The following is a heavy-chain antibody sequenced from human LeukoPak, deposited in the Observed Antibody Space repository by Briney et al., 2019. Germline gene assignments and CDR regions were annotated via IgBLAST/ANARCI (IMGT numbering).Heavy chain of an antibody. CDR3: ARTVERGYYFDY. CDR2: IIPILGIA. CDR1: GGTFISYA. J-gene: IGHJ4*02. D-gene: IGHD3-16*01. Sequence: ASVKVSFKASGGTFISYAISWVRQAPGQGREWMGRIIPILGIANYAQKFQGRVTITADKSTSTAYMELSSLRSEDTAVYYCARTVERGYYFDYWGQGTLVTVSS. V-gene: IGHV1-69*04.